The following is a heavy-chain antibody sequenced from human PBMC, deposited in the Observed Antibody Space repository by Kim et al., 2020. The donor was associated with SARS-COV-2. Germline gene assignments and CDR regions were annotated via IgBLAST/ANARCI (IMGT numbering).Heavy chain of an antibody. CDR1: GFTFSNAW. Sequence: GGSLRLSCAASGFTFSNAWMSWVRQAPGKGLEWVGRIKSKTDGGTTDYAAPVKGRFTISRDDSKNTLYLQMNSLKTEDTAVYYCTTVGGSLLWFGEFHPFDYWGQGTLVTVSS. V-gene: IGHV3-15*01. D-gene: IGHD3-10*01. J-gene: IGHJ4*02. CDR3: TTVGGSLLWFGEFHPFDY. CDR2: IKSKTDGGTT.